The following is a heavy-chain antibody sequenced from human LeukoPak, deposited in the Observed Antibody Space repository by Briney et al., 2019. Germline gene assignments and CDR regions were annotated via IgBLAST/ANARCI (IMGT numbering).Heavy chain of an antibody. CDR2: ISSSSSYI. Sequence: PGGSLRLSCAASGFTFSSYSMNWVRQAPGMGLVWVSSISSSSSYIYYADSVKGRFTISRDNAKNSLYLQMNSLRAEDTAVYYCARGSIAAAGTGGYWGQGTLVTVSS. J-gene: IGHJ4*02. CDR3: ARGSIAAAGTGGY. V-gene: IGHV3-21*01. CDR1: GFTFSSYS. D-gene: IGHD6-13*01.